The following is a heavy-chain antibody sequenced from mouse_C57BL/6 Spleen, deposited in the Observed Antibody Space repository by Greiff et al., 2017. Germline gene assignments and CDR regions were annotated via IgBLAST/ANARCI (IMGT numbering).Heavy chain of an antibody. J-gene: IGHJ2*01. CDR3: ARTGTAQALNFDY. CDR1: GFTFSDYG. V-gene: IGHV5-17*01. D-gene: IGHD3-2*02. CDR2: ISSGSSTI. Sequence: EVKLVESGGGLVKPGGSLKLSCAASGFTFSDYGMHWVRQAPEKGLEWVAYISSGSSTIYYADTVKGRFTISRDNAKNTLFLQMTSLRSEDTAMYYCARTGTAQALNFDYWGQGTTLTVSS.